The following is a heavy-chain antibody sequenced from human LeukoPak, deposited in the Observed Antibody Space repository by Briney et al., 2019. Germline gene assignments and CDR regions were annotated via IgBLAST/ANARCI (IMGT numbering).Heavy chain of an antibody. CDR2: IYCSGST. CDR3: ARVGYGSGSYYSDY. D-gene: IGHD3-10*01. Sequence: SETLSLTCTVSGGSISRYFWSWIRQPPGKGLEWIGYIYCSGSTNYNPSLKSRVTISVDTSKNQFSLKLTSVTAADTAVYYCARVGYGSGSYYSDYWGQGTLVTVSS. V-gene: IGHV4-59*01. J-gene: IGHJ4*02. CDR1: GGSISRYF.